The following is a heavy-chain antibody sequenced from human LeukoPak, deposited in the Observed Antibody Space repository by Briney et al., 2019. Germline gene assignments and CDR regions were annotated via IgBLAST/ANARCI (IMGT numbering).Heavy chain of an antibody. D-gene: IGHD4-17*01. V-gene: IGHV4-39*07. CDR3: ALVADDYGDSVFDY. J-gene: IGHJ4*02. CDR1: GGSISSSSYY. Sequence: PSETLSLTCTVSGGSISSSSYYWGWIRQPPGKGLEWIGSIYYSGSTYYNPSLKSRVTISVDTSKNQFSLKLSSVTAADTAVYYCALVADDYGDSVFDYWGQGTLVTVSS. CDR2: IYYSGST.